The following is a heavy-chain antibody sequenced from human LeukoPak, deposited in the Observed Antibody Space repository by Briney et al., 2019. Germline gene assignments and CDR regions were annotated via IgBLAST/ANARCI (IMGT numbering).Heavy chain of an antibody. J-gene: IGHJ3*01. D-gene: IGHD3-22*01. V-gene: IGHV4-61*01. CDR2: VYYSGRT. CDR3: VRETTTEYYDSSGYYRQTEVFDA. CDR1: GDSVRSDTYY. Sequence: SETLSLTCTVSGDSVRSDTYYWSWIRQPPGKGLEWIGFVYYSGRTNYNASLKSRVTMSVDTSKNQFSLMLRSVTAADAAVYYCVRETTTEYYDSSGYYRQTEVFDAWGQGTMVTVSS.